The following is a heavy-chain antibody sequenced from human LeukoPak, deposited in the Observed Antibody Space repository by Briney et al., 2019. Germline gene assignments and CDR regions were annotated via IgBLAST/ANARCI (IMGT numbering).Heavy chain of an antibody. Sequence: GGSLRLSCAASGFTVSSNYMSWVRQAPGKGLEWVSVIYSGGSTYYADFVKGRFTISRDNSKNTLYLQMNSLRAEDTAVYYCARDLRDGYNEYWGQGTLVTVSS. CDR2: IYSGGST. J-gene: IGHJ4*02. D-gene: IGHD5-24*01. CDR3: ARDLRDGYNEY. CDR1: GFTVSSNY. V-gene: IGHV3-53*01.